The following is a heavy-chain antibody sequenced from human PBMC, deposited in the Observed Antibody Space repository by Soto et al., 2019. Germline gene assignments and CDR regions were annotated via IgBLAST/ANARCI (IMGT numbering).Heavy chain of an antibody. CDR2: ISYDGSNK. CDR1: GFTFSSYA. J-gene: IGHJ6*02. D-gene: IGHD3-3*01. CDR3: ARGDYDFWSGPISFYHGMDV. V-gene: IGHV3-30-3*01. Sequence: GGSLRLSCAASGFTFSSYAMHWVRQAPGKGLEWVAVISYDGSNKYYADSVKGRFTISRDNSKNTLYLQMYSLRAEDTAVYYCARGDYDFWSGPISFYHGMDVWGQGTTVTVSS.